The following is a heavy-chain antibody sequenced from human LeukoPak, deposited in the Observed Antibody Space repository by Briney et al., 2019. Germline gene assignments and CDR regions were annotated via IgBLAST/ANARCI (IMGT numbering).Heavy chain of an antibody. V-gene: IGHV3-30*03. D-gene: IGHD4-17*01. CDR2: TAYDGSNE. Sequence: PGGSLRLSCAASGFTFSSYWTSWVRQAPGKGLEWVAVTAYDGSNEYYADSVKGRFTISRDNSKNTLNLQMNSLRAEDTAVYYCARDMRGDYGDYSSSDYYYGMDVWGQGTTVTVSS. CDR1: GFTFSSYW. J-gene: IGHJ6*02. CDR3: ARDMRGDYGDYSSSDYYYGMDV.